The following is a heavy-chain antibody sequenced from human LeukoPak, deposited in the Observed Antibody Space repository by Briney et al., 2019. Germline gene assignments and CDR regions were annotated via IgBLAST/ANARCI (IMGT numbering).Heavy chain of an antibody. Sequence: NPSETLSLTCAVSGGSISSSNWWSWVRQPPGKGLEWIGEINHSGSTNYNPSLKSRVTISVDTSKNQFSLKLSSVTAADTAVYYCARSPRWALTPKAAPFDPWGQGTLVTVSS. CDR1: GGSISSSNW. CDR2: INHSGST. V-gene: IGHV4-4*02. D-gene: IGHD3-9*01. CDR3: ARSPRWALTPKAAPFDP. J-gene: IGHJ5*02.